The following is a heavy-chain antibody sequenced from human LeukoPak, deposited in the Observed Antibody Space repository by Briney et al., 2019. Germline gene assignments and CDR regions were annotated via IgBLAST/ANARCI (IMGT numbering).Heavy chain of an antibody. V-gene: IGHV3-23*01. J-gene: IGHJ4*02. CDR3: AKLTMVRGVIKKYYFDY. Sequence: GGSLRLSCAASGFTFSSYAMSWVRQAPGKGLEWVSAISGSGGSTYYADSVKGRFTISRDNSKNTLYLQMNSLRAEDTAVYYCAKLTMVRGVIKKYYFDYWGQGTLVTVSS. D-gene: IGHD3-10*01. CDR2: ISGSGGST. CDR1: GFTFSSYA.